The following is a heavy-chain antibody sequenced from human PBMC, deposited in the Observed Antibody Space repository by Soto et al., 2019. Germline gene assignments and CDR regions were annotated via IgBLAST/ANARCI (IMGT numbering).Heavy chain of an antibody. V-gene: IGHV1-18*01. Sequence: GASVKVSCKASGYTFTSYGISWVRQAPGQGLEWMGWISAYNGNTNYAQKLQGRVTMTTDTSTSTAYMELRSLRSDDTAVYDCARGGYGSWSYWYLDLWGRGTLVTVSS. D-gene: IGHD6-13*01. CDR1: GYTFTSYG. CDR3: ARGGYGSWSYWYLDL. CDR2: ISAYNGNT. J-gene: IGHJ2*01.